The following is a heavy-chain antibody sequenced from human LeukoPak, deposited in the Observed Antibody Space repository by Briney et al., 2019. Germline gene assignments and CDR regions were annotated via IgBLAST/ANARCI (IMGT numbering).Heavy chain of an antibody. CDR1: GFTLSPYW. V-gene: IGHV3-66*01. D-gene: IGHD3-22*01. J-gene: IGHJ4*02. Sequence: PGGSLRLSCAASGFTLSPYWMTWVRQAPGKGLEWVSVIYSGGSTYYANSVKGRFTISRDNSKNTLYLQMNSLRAEDTAVYYCARARTYYYDSSAYREFDYWGQGTLVTVSS. CDR2: IYSGGST. CDR3: ARARTYYYDSSAYREFDY.